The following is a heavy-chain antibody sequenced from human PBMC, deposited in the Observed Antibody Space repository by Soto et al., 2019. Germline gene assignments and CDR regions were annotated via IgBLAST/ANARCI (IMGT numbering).Heavy chain of an antibody. CDR3: ARDRDDILTGYSQYYYYYYGMDV. Sequence: PGGSLRLSCAASGFTFSSYAMRWVRQAPGKGLEWVAVISYDGSNKYYADSVKGRFTISRDNSKNTLYLQMNSLRAEDTAVYYCARDRDDILTGYSQYYYYYYGMDVWGQGTTVTVSS. J-gene: IGHJ6*02. CDR1: GFTFSSYA. V-gene: IGHV3-30-3*01. D-gene: IGHD3-9*01. CDR2: ISYDGSNK.